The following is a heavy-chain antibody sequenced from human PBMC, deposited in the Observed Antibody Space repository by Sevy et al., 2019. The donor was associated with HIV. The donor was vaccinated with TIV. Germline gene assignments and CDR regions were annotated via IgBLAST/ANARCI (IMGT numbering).Heavy chain of an antibody. CDR2: IYYSGST. V-gene: IGHV4-59*01. CDR3: ARVGFNWNGVEY. J-gene: IGHJ4*02. D-gene: IGHD1-20*01. Sequence: SETLSLTCTVSGGSMNIYYWSWIRQPPGKGLEWIGYIYYSGSTNYNPSLKSRVTISVDTSKNQFSLKLRSVTAADTAAYYCARVGFNWNGVEYWGQGTLVTVSS. CDR1: GGSMNIYY.